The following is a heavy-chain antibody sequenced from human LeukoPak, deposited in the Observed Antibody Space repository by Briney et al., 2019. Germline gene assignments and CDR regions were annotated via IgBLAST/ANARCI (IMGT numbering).Heavy chain of an antibody. D-gene: IGHD2-2*02. CDR1: GYSFTTYW. Sequence: GESLKISCQGSGYSFTTYWISWVRQMPRKGLEWMGRIDPTDSYTNYSPSFQGHVTISADKSISTAYLQWSSLKASDTAMYYCARLGYCSTTSCYRAFDYWGPGTLVTVSS. CDR3: ARLGYCSTTSCYRAFDY. J-gene: IGHJ4*02. V-gene: IGHV5-10-1*01. CDR2: IDPTDSYT.